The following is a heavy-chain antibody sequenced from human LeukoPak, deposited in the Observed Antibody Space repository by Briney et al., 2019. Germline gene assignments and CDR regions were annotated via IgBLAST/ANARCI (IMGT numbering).Heavy chain of an antibody. CDR1: GYTFTSYG. D-gene: IGHD6-13*01. Sequence: GASVKVSCKASGYTFTSYGISWVRQAPGQGLEWMGWISAYNGNTNYAQKLQGRVTMTTDTSTSTAYMELRSMRSDDTAVYYCARELSIAAAGALDYWGQGTLVTVSS. J-gene: IGHJ4*02. V-gene: IGHV1-18*01. CDR2: ISAYNGNT. CDR3: ARELSIAAAGALDY.